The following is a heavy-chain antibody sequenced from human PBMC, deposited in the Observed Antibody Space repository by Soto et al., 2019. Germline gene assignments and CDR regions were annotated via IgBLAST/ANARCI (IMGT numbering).Heavy chain of an antibody. D-gene: IGHD4-17*01. Sequence: GASVKVSCKASGYTFTSYDINWVRQATGQGLEWMGWMNPNSGNTGYAQKFQGRVTMTRNTSISTAYMELGSLRSEDTAVYYCASHGVTTILGVDPWGQGTLVTVSS. V-gene: IGHV1-8*01. CDR1: GYTFTSYD. J-gene: IGHJ5*02. CDR3: ASHGVTTILGVDP. CDR2: MNPNSGNT.